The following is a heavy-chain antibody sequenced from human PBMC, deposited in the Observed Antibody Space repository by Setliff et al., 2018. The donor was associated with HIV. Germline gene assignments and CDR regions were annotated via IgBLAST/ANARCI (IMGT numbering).Heavy chain of an antibody. J-gene: IGHJ3*01. CDR1: GGSMNANH. CDR2: IHVSGST. V-gene: IGHV4-59*08. CDR3: ARTGYAFDV. Sequence: PSETLSLTCTVSGGSMNANHWSWIRQSPGKGPEWIAYIHVSGSTYFNPSLSSRVTISIDTSNNQFPLRLSSVTAADTAVYYCARTGYAFDVWGLGTMVTVSS.